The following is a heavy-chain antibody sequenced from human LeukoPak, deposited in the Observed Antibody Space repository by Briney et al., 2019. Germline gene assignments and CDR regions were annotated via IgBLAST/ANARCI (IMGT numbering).Heavy chain of an antibody. CDR1: GYTFTSYY. CDR2: INPSGGST. J-gene: IGHJ4*02. Sequence: ASVKVSCKASGYTFTSYYMHWVRQAPGQGLEWMGIINPSGGSTSYAQKFQGRVTMTRNTSISTAYMELSSLRSEDTAVYYCARARGCSGGSCYIRYYFDYWGQGTLVTVSS. CDR3: ARARGCSGGSCYIRYYFDY. D-gene: IGHD2-15*01. V-gene: IGHV1-46*01.